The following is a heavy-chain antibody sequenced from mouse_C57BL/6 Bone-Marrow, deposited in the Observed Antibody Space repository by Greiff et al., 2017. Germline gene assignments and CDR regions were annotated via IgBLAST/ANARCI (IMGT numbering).Heavy chain of an antibody. Sequence: QVQLLQPGAELVKPGASVKLSCKASGYTFTSYWMHWVQQRPGRGLEWIGRIDPNSGGTKYNEKFMSKDTLTVDKPSSTAYMQLSRLTSEDSAVYYCAKGRWLPPYAMDYWGQGTSVTVSS. CDR3: AKGRWLPPYAMDY. V-gene: IGHV1-72*01. J-gene: IGHJ4*01. CDR2: IDPNSGGT. D-gene: IGHD2-3*01. CDR1: GYTFTSYW.